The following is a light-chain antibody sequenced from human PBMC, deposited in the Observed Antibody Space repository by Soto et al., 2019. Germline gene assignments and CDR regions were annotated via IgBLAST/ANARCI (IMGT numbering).Light chain of an antibody. CDR1: QSVGSFY. CDR3: QQYSKSPST. J-gene: IGKJ5*01. CDR2: AVS. V-gene: IGKV3-20*01. Sequence: EIVLTQSPGTLFLSPGERATLSCRASQSVGSFYLAWYQHKPGQAPRLLIYAVSRRATGIPDSFSGSGSGTDFSLNISRLEPEDFAVYYCQQYSKSPSTFGQGTRLEIK.